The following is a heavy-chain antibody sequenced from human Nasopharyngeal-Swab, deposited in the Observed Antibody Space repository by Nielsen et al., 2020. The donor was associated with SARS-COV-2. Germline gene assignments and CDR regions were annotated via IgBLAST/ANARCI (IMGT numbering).Heavy chain of an antibody. CDR3: ARLSNYGFWSGYYAYMDV. CDR1: GYTFTSYD. V-gene: IGHV1-8*01. CDR2: MNPNSGNT. J-gene: IGHJ6*03. D-gene: IGHD3-3*01. Sequence: ASVKVSCKASGYTFTSYDINWVRQATGQGLEWMGWMNPNSGNTGYAQKFQGRVTMTRNTSISTAYMELSSLRSEDTAVYYCARLSNYGFWSGYYAYMDVWGKGTTVTVSS.